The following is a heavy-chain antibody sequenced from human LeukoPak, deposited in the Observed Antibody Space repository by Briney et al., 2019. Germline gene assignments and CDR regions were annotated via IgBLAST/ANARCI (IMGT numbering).Heavy chain of an antibody. CDR3: ARFAGSGSYYIDY. CDR2: IGGSGTTI. V-gene: IGHV3-11*01. J-gene: IGHJ4*02. Sequence: GGSLRLSCAASGFTFSDYYMSWIRQAPGKGLEWVSYIGGSGTTIFYAHSVKGRFTISRDNAKSSLYLQMNSLRAEDTAVYYCARFAGSGSYYIDYWGQGTLITVSS. D-gene: IGHD3-10*01. CDR1: GFTFSDYY.